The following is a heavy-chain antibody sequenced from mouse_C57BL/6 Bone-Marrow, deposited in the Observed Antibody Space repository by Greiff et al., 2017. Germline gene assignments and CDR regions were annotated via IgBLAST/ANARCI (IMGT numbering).Heavy chain of an antibody. V-gene: IGHV5-6*01. CDR1: GFTFSSYG. CDR3: ARQGAYDYDGGWFAY. J-gene: IGHJ3*01. Sequence: EVQRVESGGDLVKPGGSLKLSCAASGFTFSSYGMSWVRQTPDKRLEWVATISSGGSYTYYPDSVKGRFTISRDNAKNTLYLQMSSLKSEDTAMYYCARQGAYDYDGGWFAYWGQGTLVTVSA. CDR2: ISSGGSYT. D-gene: IGHD2-4*01.